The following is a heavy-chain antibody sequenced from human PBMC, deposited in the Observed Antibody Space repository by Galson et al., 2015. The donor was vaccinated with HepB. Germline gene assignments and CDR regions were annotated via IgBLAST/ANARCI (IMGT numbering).Heavy chain of an antibody. D-gene: IGHD3-16*02. CDR3: ARESGRLSDAFDI. V-gene: IGHV6-1*01. CDR1: GGSVSSYSAA. J-gene: IGHJ3*02. CDR2: TCYRSKWYN. Sequence: CANSGGSVSSYSAAWNWIRQSPSGGLEWLGRTCYRSKWYNDYAVSVKSRITINPSTSKNQFALQLDPVTPEDTAVYSCARESGRLSDAFDIWGQGTMVTVSS.